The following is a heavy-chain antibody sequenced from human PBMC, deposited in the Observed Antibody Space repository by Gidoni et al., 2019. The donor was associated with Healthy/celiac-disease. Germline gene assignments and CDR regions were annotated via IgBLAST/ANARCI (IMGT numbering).Heavy chain of an antibody. CDR2: ISYDGSNK. D-gene: IGHD3-22*01. CDR3: AKDLASYDSSGYYDY. V-gene: IGHV3-30*18. Sequence: QVQLVESGGGVVQPGRSLRLSCAAYGFTFSSYGRHWVRQAPGKGLEWVAVISYDGSNKYYADSVKGRFTISRDNSKNTLYLQMNSLRAEDTAVYYCAKDLASYDSSGYYDYWGQGTLVTVSS. J-gene: IGHJ4*02. CDR1: GFTFSSYG.